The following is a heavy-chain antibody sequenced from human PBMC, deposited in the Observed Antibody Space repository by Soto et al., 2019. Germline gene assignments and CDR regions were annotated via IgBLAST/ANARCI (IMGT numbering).Heavy chain of an antibody. J-gene: IGHJ4*02. D-gene: IGHD6-19*01. CDR1: GFTFGDYA. CDR3: AKDRPGIAVAGTFDY. V-gene: IGHV3-9*01. CDR2: ISWNSGSI. Sequence: PGGSLRLSCASSGFTFGDYAMHWVRQAPGKGLEWVSGISWNSGSIGYADSVKGRFTISRDNAKNSLYLQMNSLRAEDTALYYCAKDRPGIAVAGTFDYWGQGTLVTVSS.